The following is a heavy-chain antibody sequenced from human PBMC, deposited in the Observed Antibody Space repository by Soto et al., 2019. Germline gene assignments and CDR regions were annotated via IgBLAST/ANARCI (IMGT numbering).Heavy chain of an antibody. D-gene: IGHD3-3*02. CDR2: ILPLFRTP. CDR3: ARDNGRPQLGGNYYYITDV. Sequence: QVQLVQSGAEVKEPGSSVKVSCQASGGTFSSYALSWVRQAPGQGLEWMGGILPLFRTPDYEQKFQGRVTIIADESTSTAYMELSSLRSEDTAIYYCARDNGRPQLGGNYYYITDVWGQGTTITVSS. CDR1: GGTFSSYA. J-gene: IGHJ6*02. V-gene: IGHV1-69*12.